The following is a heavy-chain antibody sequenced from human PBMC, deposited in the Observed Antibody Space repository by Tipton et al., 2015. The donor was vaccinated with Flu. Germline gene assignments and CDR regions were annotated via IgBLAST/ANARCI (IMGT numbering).Heavy chain of an antibody. J-gene: IGHJ5*02. CDR2: IYNGVYT. CDR3: ARRDYSNYVSEPKNWFDP. D-gene: IGHD4-11*01. Sequence: LRLSCIVSNGSLSSYYWNWIRQSPGKGLEWIGYIYNGVYTKYGPSLRSRVTISADTSKNQFSLRLSSVTAADTAVYYCARRDYSNYVSEPKNWFDPWGQGILVTVSS. CDR1: NGSLSSYY. V-gene: IGHV4-59*01.